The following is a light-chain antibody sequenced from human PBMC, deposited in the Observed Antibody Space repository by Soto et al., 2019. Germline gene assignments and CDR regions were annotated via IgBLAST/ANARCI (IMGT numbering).Light chain of an antibody. CDR1: SSNIGAGYD. CDR3: QSYDSSLPV. CDR2: GNS. V-gene: IGLV1-40*01. Sequence: QSVLTQPPSVSGAPGQRVTISCTGSSSNIGAGYDVHWYQQLPGTAPKLLIYGNSNRPSGVPDRFSGSKSGTSASLAITGLQAEDEADYYCQSYDSSLPVFGGGTKLTVL. J-gene: IGLJ2*01.